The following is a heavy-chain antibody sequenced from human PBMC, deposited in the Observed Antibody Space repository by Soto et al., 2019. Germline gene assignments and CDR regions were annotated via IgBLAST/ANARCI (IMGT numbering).Heavy chain of an antibody. Sequence: QVQLEQSGAEVKKPGSSVKVSCKASGGTLSDHGVAWLRQAPGQGLEWMGGTIPVFNTAKYAKKFQGRVTVTADKFTNIAYIELNSLGYADTAFYFCARGVYGSGNYYTGPSAFDIWGQGTMVIVSS. CDR1: GGTLSDHG. D-gene: IGHD3-10*01. CDR3: ARGVYGSGNYYTGPSAFDI. CDR2: TIPVFNTA. J-gene: IGHJ3*02. V-gene: IGHV1-69*06.